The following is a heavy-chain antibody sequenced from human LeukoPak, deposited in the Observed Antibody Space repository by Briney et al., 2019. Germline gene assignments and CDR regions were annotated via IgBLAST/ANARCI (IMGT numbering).Heavy chain of an antibody. J-gene: IGHJ4*02. Sequence: SETLSLTCAVYVGSFSAYHLSWIRQPPGKGLEWIGEINHSGNTNSNPSLKSRVTISVDTSKNQFSLKVTSVTAADTAVYYCARGQGSYRFFDYWGQGTLVAVSS. CDR2: INHSGNT. D-gene: IGHD1-26*01. CDR1: VGSFSAYH. CDR3: ARGQGSYRFFDY. V-gene: IGHV4-34*01.